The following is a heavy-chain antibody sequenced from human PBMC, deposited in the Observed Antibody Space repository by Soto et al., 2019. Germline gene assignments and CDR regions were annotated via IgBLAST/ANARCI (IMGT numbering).Heavy chain of an antibody. CDR2: IWYDGSHQ. J-gene: IGHJ4*02. CDR3: ATDRTTYLES. V-gene: IGHV3-33*01. Sequence: QVQLVESGGGVVQPGRSLRLSCAVSGIKFRNYGMHWVRQAPGKGLEWVAVIWYDGSHQYFADSVKGRFTISRDNSRNTLWLQMNSLGTEDTAVYYCATDRTTYLESWGQGTLVTVSS. CDR1: GIKFRNYG. D-gene: IGHD4-17*01.